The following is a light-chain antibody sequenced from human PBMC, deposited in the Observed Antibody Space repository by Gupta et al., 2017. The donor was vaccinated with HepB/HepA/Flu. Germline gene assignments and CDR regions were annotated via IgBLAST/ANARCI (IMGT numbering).Light chain of an antibody. CDR3: IQTIEIPLT. CDR1: QSLLYTNGYHY. V-gene: IGKV2-28*01. CDR2: LAS. J-gene: IGKJ4*01. Sequence: LVLTQSPLSLPVTPGEPPSVSCSSSQSLLYTNGYHYLAWYLQRPGHSPQLLIYLASHRASGVPDRFSGSASGTDFTLEISKVEAEDVGIYYCIQTIEIPLTFGGGTKVEIK.